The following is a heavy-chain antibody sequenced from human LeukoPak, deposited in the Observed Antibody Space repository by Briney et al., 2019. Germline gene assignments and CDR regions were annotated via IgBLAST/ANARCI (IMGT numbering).Heavy chain of an antibody. CDR3: ARYSGYDYRRRYFDY. Sequence: NPSETLSLTCTVSGGSISSYYWRWIRQPPGKGLEWIGYIYYSGSTNYNPSLKSRVTISVDTSKNQFSLKLSSVTAADTAVYYCARYSGYDYRRRYFDYWGQGTLVTVSS. CDR2: IYYSGST. CDR1: GGSISSYY. V-gene: IGHV4-59*01. J-gene: IGHJ4*02. D-gene: IGHD5-12*01.